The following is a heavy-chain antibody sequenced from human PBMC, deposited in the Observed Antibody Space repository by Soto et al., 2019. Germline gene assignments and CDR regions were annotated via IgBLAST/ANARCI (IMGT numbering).Heavy chain of an antibody. CDR1: GYDFARNW. J-gene: IGHJ3*02. V-gene: IGHV5-51*01. Sequence: EVQLVQSGAEVKRPGESLKISCKGSGYDFARNWIGWVRHMPGKGLEWMGNIYPSDSETRLSPSLRGQVTISADTSISTMFLQWSSLKASDSAVYYCAKPLGPGAFEIWGQGTMVTVTS. CDR2: IYPSDSET. CDR3: AKPLGPGAFEI.